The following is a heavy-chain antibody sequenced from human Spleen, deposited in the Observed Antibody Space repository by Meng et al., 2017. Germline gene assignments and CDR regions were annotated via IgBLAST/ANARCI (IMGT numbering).Heavy chain of an antibody. CDR3: ARGARNYARKYFQH. V-gene: IGHV4-34*01. Sequence: GQLQQGGAGLLKPSETLSLTCAVYGGSFSGYYWSWIRQPPGKGLEWIGEINHSGSTNYNPSLKSRVTISVDTSKNQFSLKLSSVTAADTAVYYCARGARNYARKYFQHWGQGTLVTVSS. J-gene: IGHJ1*01. CDR1: GGSFSGYY. CDR2: INHSGST. D-gene: IGHD1-7*01.